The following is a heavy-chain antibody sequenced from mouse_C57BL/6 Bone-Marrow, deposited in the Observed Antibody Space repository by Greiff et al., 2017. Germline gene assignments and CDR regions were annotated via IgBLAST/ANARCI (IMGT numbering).Heavy chain of an antibody. D-gene: IGHD3-2*02. CDR2: IDPSDSYT. J-gene: IGHJ4*01. Sequence: QVQLQQPGAELVMPGASVKLSCKASGYTFTSYWMHWVKQRPGQGLEWIGEIDPSDSYTNYNQKFKGKSTLTVDKSSSTAYMQLSSLTSAVSAVYYCAREQLRLRDAMDYWGQGTSVTVSS. CDR1: GYTFTSYW. V-gene: IGHV1-69*01. CDR3: AREQLRLRDAMDY.